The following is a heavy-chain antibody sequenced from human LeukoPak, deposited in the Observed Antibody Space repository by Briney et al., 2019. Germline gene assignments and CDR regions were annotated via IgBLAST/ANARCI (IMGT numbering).Heavy chain of an antibody. CDR3: ARFRSLPRLAPYGMDV. D-gene: IGHD2-15*01. J-gene: IGHJ6*02. CDR2: IYTSGST. CDR1: GGSISSYY. Sequence: SETLSLTCTVSGGSISSYYWSWIRQPAGKGLEWIGRIYTSGSTNYNPSLKSRVTISVDTSKNQFSLKLSSVTAADTAVYYCARFRSLPRLAPYGMDVWGQGTTVTASS. V-gene: IGHV4-4*07.